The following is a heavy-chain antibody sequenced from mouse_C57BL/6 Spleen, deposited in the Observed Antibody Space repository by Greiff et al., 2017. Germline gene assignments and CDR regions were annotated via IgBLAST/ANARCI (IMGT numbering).Heavy chain of an antibody. J-gene: IGHJ3*01. CDR1: GFSLTSYG. CDR2: IWSGGST. D-gene: IGHD2-4*01. V-gene: IGHV2-2*01. CDR3: ARGDDYDGFAY. Sequence: VQLQQPGPGLVQPSQSLSITCTVSGFSLTSYGVHWVRQSPGKGLEWLGVIWSGGSTDYNAAFISRLSISKDNSKCQVFFKMNRLQADDTAIYYCARGDDYDGFAYWGQGTLVTVSA.